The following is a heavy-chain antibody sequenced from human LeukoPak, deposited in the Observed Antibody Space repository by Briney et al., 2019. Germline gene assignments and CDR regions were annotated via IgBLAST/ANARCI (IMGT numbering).Heavy chain of an antibody. Sequence: GGSLRLSCAASGFTFNSSSMNWVRQAPGKGLEWVSYISSSSSTIYYADSVKGRFTISRDNAKHSLYLQMNSLRDEDTAVYFCARDILYSGTYFDYWGQGTLVTVSS. CDR2: ISSSSSTI. J-gene: IGHJ4*02. D-gene: IGHD1-26*01. V-gene: IGHV3-48*02. CDR1: GFTFNSSS. CDR3: ARDILYSGTYFDY.